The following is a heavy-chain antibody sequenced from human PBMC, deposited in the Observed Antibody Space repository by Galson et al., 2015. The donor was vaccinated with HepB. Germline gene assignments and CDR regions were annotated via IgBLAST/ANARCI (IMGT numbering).Heavy chain of an antibody. CDR3: ARQGVPAAMGNWFDP. CDR1: GGSISSSSCY. V-gene: IGHV4-39*01. D-gene: IGHD2-2*01. Sequence: SETLSLTCTVSGGSISSSSCYWGWIRQPPGKGLEWIGSIYYSGSTYYNPSLKSRVTISVDTSKNQFSLKLSSVTAADTAVYYCARQGVPAAMGNWFDPWGQGTLVTVSS. J-gene: IGHJ5*02. CDR2: IYYSGST.